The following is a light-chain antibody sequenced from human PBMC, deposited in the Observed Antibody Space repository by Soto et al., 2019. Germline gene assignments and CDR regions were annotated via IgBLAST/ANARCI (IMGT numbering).Light chain of an antibody. J-gene: IGKJ2*01. V-gene: IGKV3-20*01. CDR2: GAS. CDR3: QQYDTSPPRYT. Sequence: EIVLTQSPGTLSLSPGERATLSCRASQSVDSVYLTWYQQKPGQAPRLLIYGASTRAAGIPSRFRVSGSGTDFTLTISRLEPEDFAVYYCQQYDTSPPRYTFGQGTKVEIK. CDR1: QSVDSVY.